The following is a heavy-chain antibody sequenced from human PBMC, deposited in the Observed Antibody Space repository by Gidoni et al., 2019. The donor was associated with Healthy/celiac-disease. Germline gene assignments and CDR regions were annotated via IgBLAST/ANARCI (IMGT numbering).Heavy chain of an antibody. J-gene: IGHJ4*02. D-gene: IGHD6-19*01. Sequence: QVQLQESGPGLVKPSETLSLTCTVPGGSISSYYWSWIRQPQGKGLEWIGYIYYSGSTNYSPSLKIRVTISGDTSKNQFSLKLSSVTAADTAVYYCARLSSGWYYFDYWGQGTLVTVSS. CDR2: IYYSGST. V-gene: IGHV4-59*08. CDR3: ARLSSGWYYFDY. CDR1: GGSISSYY.